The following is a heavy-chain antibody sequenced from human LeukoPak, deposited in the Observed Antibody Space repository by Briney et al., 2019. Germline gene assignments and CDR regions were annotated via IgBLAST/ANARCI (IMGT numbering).Heavy chain of an antibody. J-gene: IGHJ4*02. V-gene: IGHV1-2*02. CDR3: ARVFKRRYSSSWFYFGY. CDR1: GYTFTGYY. Sequence: ASVKVSCKASGYTFTGYYMHWVRQAPGQGLEWRGWINPNSGGTNYAQKFQGRVTITRDTSISTAYMELSRLRSDDTAVYYCARVFKRRYSSSWFYFGYWGQGTLVTVSS. D-gene: IGHD6-13*01. CDR2: INPNSGGT.